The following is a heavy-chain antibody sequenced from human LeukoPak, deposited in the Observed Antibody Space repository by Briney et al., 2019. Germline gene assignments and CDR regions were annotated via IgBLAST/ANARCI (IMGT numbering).Heavy chain of an antibody. CDR3: ARVGYYDRSGYFPFDY. V-gene: IGHV1-69*06. CDR1: GGTFSSYA. D-gene: IGHD3-22*01. J-gene: IGHJ4*02. Sequence: ASVKVSCKASGGTFSSYAISWVRQAPGQGLEWMGGIIPIFGTANYAQKFQGRVTITADKSTSTAYMELSSLRSEDTAVYYCARVGYYDRSGYFPFDYWGQGTLVTVSS. CDR2: IIPIFGTA.